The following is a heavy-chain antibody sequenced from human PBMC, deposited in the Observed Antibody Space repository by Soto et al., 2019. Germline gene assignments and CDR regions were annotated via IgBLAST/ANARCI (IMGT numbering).Heavy chain of an antibody. J-gene: IGHJ4*02. D-gene: IGHD6-19*01. V-gene: IGHV1-46*04. CDR3: ARGAYSSGWYDYDLYDY. Sequence: QVQLVQSGAEVKKPGASVKVSCKASGYTFTSYYMHWVRQAPGQGLEWMGIINPSGGSTSYAQKLQGRGTKTRDTSTSTVNMELSSLRSEDTAVYYCARGAYSSGWYDYDLYDYWGQGTLVTVSS. CDR2: INPSGGST. CDR1: GYTFTSYY.